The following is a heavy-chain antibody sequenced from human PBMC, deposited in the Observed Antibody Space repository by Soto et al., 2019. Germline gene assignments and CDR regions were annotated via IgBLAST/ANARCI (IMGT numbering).Heavy chain of an antibody. CDR2: ISTYNGDT. D-gene: IGHD5-12*01. CDR1: GYTFTRSG. Sequence: ASVKVSCKASGYTFTRSGISWVRQAPGQRLEWMGWISTYNGDTNYAQTLQGRVTMTTDTSTSTVHMEVRSLRSDDTAVYYCAREGVAPYYYYGMDVWGQGTPVTVSS. V-gene: IGHV1-18*01. J-gene: IGHJ6*02. CDR3: AREGVAPYYYYGMDV.